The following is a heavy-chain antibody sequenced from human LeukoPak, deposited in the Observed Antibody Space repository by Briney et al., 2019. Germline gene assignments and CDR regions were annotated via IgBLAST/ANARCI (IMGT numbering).Heavy chain of an antibody. D-gene: IGHD1-7*01. CDR2: ISTYGSTI. Sequence: PGGSLRLSCAASGFTFSDYYMTWIRQAPGKGLEWVSSISTYGSTIYYADSVEGRFTISRDNAKNSLYLQMSSLRAEDTAMYYCARELNNAWSGTTSWFDPWGQGTLVTVSS. V-gene: IGHV3-11*01. CDR3: ARELNNAWSGTTSWFDP. CDR1: GFTFSDYY. J-gene: IGHJ5*02.